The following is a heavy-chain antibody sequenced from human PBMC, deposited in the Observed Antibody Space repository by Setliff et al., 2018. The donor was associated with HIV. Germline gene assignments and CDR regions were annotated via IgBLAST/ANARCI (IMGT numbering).Heavy chain of an antibody. CDR2: SYYSGSA. CDR3: ARWTYYHASGSYRGKFDY. CDR1: DGYISDGDYY. D-gene: IGHD3-10*01. Sequence: TLSLTCTVSDGYISDGDYYWTWIRQPPGKGLEWIGHSYYSGSAHYNASLKSRVTMSVDMSNNQFSLKLRSVTAADTAVYYCARWTYYHASGSYRGKFDYWGQGTLVTV. J-gene: IGHJ4*02. V-gene: IGHV4-30-4*08.